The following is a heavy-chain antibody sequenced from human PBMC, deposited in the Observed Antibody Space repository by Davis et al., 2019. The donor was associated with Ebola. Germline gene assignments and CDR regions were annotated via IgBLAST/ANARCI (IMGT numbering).Heavy chain of an antibody. CDR1: GFTFSSYW. V-gene: IGHV3-74*01. CDR3: AREMYSSSRSPFDP. CDR2: INSDGSST. D-gene: IGHD6-6*01. J-gene: IGHJ5*02. Sequence: GESLKIPCAASGFTFSSYWMHWVRQAPGKGLVWVSRINSDGSSTSHADPVKGRFTISRDNAKNTLYLQMNSLRAEDTAVYYCAREMYSSSRSPFDPWGQGTLVTVSS.